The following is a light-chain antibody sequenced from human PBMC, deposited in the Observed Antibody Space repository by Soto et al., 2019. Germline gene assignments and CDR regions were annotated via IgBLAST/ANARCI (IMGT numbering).Light chain of an antibody. Sequence: LTQPASVSGSPGQSITISCTGTNSDVGGYNYVSWYQQYPGTVPKLIIFEVSNRPSGVSYRFSGSKSGNTASLTISGLQAEDEADYYCRSYTSTNTRVFGTGTKVTV. CDR1: NSDVGGYNY. J-gene: IGLJ1*01. CDR2: EVS. V-gene: IGLV2-14*01. CDR3: RSYTSTNTRV.